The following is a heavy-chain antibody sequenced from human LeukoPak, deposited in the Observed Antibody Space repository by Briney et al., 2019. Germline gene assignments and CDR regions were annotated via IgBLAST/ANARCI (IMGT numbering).Heavy chain of an antibody. D-gene: IGHD3-10*01. CDR3: ARESYGSGSYGWFDP. CDR1: GGSVSSHY. J-gene: IGHJ5*02. V-gene: IGHV4-59*02. CDR2: VYHSETT. Sequence: SDTLSLTCTVSGGSVSSHYWSWIRQPPGKGLEWIGYVYHSETTSYNPSLKSRVTISLDTSKSQFSLRLTSLTAADTAVYYCARESYGSGSYGWFDPWGQGALVTVST.